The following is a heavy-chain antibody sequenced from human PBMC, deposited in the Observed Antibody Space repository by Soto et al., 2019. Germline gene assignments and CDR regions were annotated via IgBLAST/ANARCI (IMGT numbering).Heavy chain of an antibody. Sequence: GGSLRLSCAASGFTISPYNMIWVRQAPGKGLQWVSYISSSSNTLYYGDSVRGRFTISRDNAKNSLYLQMNSLRAEDTAVYYCAKGGLLETYYDFWSGPTTIDYWGQGTLVTVSS. CDR2: ISSSSNTL. V-gene: IGHV3-48*01. J-gene: IGHJ4*02. D-gene: IGHD3-3*01. CDR3: AKGGLLETYYDFWSGPTTIDY. CDR1: GFTISPYN.